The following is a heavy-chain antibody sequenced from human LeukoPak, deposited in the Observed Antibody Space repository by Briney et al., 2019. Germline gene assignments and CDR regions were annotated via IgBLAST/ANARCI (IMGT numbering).Heavy chain of an antibody. D-gene: IGHD3-10*01. CDR1: GFTLSSFA. CDR2: ISSSSSYI. V-gene: IGHV3-21*01. J-gene: IGHJ4*02. Sequence: PGGSLRLSCAASGFTLSSFAMNWVRQAPGKGLEWVSSISSSSSYIYYADSVKGRFTISRDNAKNSLYLQMNSLRAEDTAVYYCARASFLSGSYGYWGQGTLVTVSS. CDR3: ARASFLSGSYGY.